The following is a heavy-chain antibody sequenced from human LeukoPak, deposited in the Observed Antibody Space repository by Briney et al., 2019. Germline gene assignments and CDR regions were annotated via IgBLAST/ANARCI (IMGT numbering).Heavy chain of an antibody. CDR1: GFTFSSYS. Sequence: PGGXLRLSCAASGFTFSSYSMNWVRQAPGKGLEWVSSISSSSSYIYYADSVKGRFTISRDNAKNSLYLQMNSLRAEDTAVYYCARDPGAYIDYWGQGTLVTVSS. J-gene: IGHJ4*02. CDR3: ARDPGAYIDY. V-gene: IGHV3-21*01. D-gene: IGHD1-14*01. CDR2: ISSSSSYI.